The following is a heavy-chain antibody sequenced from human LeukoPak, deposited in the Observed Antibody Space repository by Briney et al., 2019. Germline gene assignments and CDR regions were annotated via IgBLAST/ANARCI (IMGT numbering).Heavy chain of an antibody. V-gene: IGHV4-59*08. Sequence: SETLSLTCTVSGGSISSYYWSWIRQPPGKGLEWIGYIYYSGSTNYNPSLKSRVTISVDTSKNQFSLKLSSVTAADTAVYYCARRKGVVMGPYYFDYWGQGTLVTVSS. CDR2: IYYSGST. D-gene: IGHD3-22*01. CDR1: GGSISSYY. J-gene: IGHJ4*02. CDR3: ARRKGVVMGPYYFDY.